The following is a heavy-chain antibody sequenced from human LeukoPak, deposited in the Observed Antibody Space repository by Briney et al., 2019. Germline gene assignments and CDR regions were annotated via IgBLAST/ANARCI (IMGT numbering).Heavy chain of an antibody. Sequence: PSETLSLTCAVYGGSFSGYYWSWIRQPPGKGLEWIGEINHSGSTNYNPSLKSRVTISVDTSKNQFSLKLSSVTAADTAVYYCARERHGDSKAFDIWGQGTMVTVSS. J-gene: IGHJ3*02. V-gene: IGHV4-34*01. CDR2: INHSGST. CDR1: GGSFSGYY. CDR3: ARERHGDSKAFDI. D-gene: IGHD4-17*01.